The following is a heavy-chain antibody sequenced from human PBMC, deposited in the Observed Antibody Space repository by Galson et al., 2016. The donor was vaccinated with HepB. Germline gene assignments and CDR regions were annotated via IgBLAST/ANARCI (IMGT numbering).Heavy chain of an antibody. CDR3: ARGPRGFLRWSSTFDI. CDR2: IDTDAST. Sequence: SLRLSCAASDFIVSDSYMTWVRQAPGKGLEWVSLIDTDASTYYADSAKGRFTISRDKSENPLYLQMTSLRADDTGVYYCARGPRGFLRWSSTFDIWGRGTVVTVSS. CDR1: DFIVSDSY. D-gene: IGHD3-3*01. J-gene: IGHJ3*02. V-gene: IGHV3-53*01.